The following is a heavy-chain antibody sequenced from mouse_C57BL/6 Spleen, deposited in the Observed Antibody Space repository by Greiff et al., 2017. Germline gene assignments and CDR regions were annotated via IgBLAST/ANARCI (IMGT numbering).Heavy chain of an antibody. J-gene: IGHJ1*03. CDR1: GFTFSDYG. V-gene: IGHV5-17*01. CDR2: ISSGSSTI. Sequence: EVKLVESGGGLVKPGGSLKLSCAASGFTFSDYGMHWVRPAPETGLAWVAYISSGSSTIYYADTVKGRFTISRDNAKNTLFQQMTRLRSEDTAMDYCAREAVGGTGTTVTVSS. CDR3: AREAV.